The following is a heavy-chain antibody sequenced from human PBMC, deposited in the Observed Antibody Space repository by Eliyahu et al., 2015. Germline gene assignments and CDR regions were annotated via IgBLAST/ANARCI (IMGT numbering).Heavy chain of an antibody. CDR2: IKHSGAT. V-gene: IGHV4-34*01. Sequence: QVQLQQWGAGMLKPTETLTLTCAVFGGSLSSHYWNWIRQSSGQGLEWIGDIKHSGATKYNPSFKSRVTISLDPSKSQVSLKLNSVTAADTAVYYCVGEGPVTGKFDTWGQGTLVTVSS. CDR3: VGEGPVTGKFDT. CDR1: GGSLSSHY. D-gene: IGHD6-19*01. J-gene: IGHJ5*02.